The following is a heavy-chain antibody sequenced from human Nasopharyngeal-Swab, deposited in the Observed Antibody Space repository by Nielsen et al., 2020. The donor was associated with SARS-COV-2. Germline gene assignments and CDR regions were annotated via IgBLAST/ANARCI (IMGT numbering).Heavy chain of an antibody. Sequence: SETLSLTCTVSARSISRYYGSWIRQLPGKGLEWIGYIYYSGSTNYNLSLKSRVTISLDTSKNQFSLKLSSVTAADTAVYYCARRTMIVVPHAFDIWGQGTMVTVSS. CDR3: ARRTMIVVPHAFDI. J-gene: IGHJ3*02. CDR2: IYYSGST. CDR1: ARSISRYY. V-gene: IGHV4-59*13. D-gene: IGHD3-22*01.